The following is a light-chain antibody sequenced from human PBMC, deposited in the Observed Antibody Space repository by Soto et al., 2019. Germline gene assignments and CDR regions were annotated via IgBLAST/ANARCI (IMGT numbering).Light chain of an antibody. CDR2: DAS. V-gene: IGKV3-11*01. J-gene: IGKJ1*01. CDR1: QSVSSY. Sequence: EIVMTQSPATLSVSPGETATLSCRASQSVSSYLSWYQQKPGHAPRLLIYDASNRATGIPARFSGSGSGTDFTLTISSLEPEDFAVYYCQHYNYWPPKTFGQGTKVDI. CDR3: QHYNYWPPKT.